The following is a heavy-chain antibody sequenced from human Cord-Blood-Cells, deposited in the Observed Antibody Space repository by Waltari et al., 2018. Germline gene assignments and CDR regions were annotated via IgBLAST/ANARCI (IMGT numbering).Heavy chain of an antibody. CDR1: GGSFSGYS. V-gene: IGHV4-34*01. D-gene: IGHD5-12*01. CDR3: ARGVATNWFDP. CDR2: INHSGST. Sequence: QVQLQQWGAGLLKPSETLSLTCAVYGGSFSGYSWSWIRQPPGKGLEWIGEINHSGSTNYNPSLKSRVTISVDTSKNQFSLKLSSVTAADTAVYYCARGVATNWFDPWGQGTLVTVSS. J-gene: IGHJ5*02.